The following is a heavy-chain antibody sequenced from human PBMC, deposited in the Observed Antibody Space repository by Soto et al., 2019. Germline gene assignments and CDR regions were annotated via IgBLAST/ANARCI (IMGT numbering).Heavy chain of an antibody. V-gene: IGHV1-46*01. CDR1: GYTFTDYY. CDR2: INPSDGSS. D-gene: IGHD1-1*01. CDR3: TRGGCKSDTCPGTLFHL. J-gene: IGHJ5*02. Sequence: QVQLVQSAAEVKEPGASLKVSCKASGYTFTDYYMHWVRQAPGQGLEWMAKINPSDGSSIYAQNCQGRLTMTCDTSTSTMYLELSTLRSEATAVYYWTRGGCKSDTCPGTLFHLWGQATLVAVSS.